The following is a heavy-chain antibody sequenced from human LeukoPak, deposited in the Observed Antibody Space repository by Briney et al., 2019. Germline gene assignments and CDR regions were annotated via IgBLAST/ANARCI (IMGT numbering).Heavy chain of an antibody. D-gene: IGHD2-2*01. CDR2: ISGSGGST. J-gene: IGHJ6*03. CDR3: AKDGVPAAIDYYYYYMDV. V-gene: IGHV3-23*01. CDR1: GFTFSSYA. Sequence: GGSLRLSCAASGFTFSSYAMSWVRQAPGKGLEWVSAISGSGGSTYYADSVKGRFTISRDNSKNTLYLQMNSLRAEDTAVYYCAKDGVPAAIDYYYYYMDVWGKGTTVTVSS.